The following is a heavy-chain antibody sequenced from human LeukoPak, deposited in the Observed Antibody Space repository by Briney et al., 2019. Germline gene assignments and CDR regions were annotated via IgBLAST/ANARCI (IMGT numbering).Heavy chain of an antibody. V-gene: IGHV1-24*01. CDR3: ATDLPLIAARAEGFDY. J-gene: IGHJ4*02. D-gene: IGHD6-6*01. Sequence: ASVKVSCKVSGYTLTELSMHWVRQAPGKGLEWMGGFDPEDGETIYAQKFQGRVTMTEDTSTDTAYMELSSLRSEDTAVYYCATDLPLIAARAEGFDYWGQGTLVTVSS. CDR2: FDPEDGET. CDR1: GYTLTELS.